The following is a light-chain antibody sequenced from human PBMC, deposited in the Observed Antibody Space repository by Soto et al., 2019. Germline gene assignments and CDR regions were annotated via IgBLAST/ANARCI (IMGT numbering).Light chain of an antibody. CDR2: DAS. J-gene: IGKJ5*01. V-gene: IGKV3-11*01. Sequence: EIVLTQSPATLSLSPGERATLSCRASQSVSSYLAWYQQKPGQAPRLLIYDASNWATGIPARFSGSGSGTDFTLTISSLEPEDFAVYYCQQRGSWPITFGQGTRLEIK. CDR3: QQRGSWPIT. CDR1: QSVSSY.